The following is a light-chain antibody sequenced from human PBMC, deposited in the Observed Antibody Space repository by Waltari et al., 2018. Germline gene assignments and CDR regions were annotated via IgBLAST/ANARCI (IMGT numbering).Light chain of an antibody. CDR1: QSVSTY. J-gene: IGKJ4*01. Sequence: EIVLTQSSVTLSLSPVEIATLSCRASQSVSTYLAWYQQKPGQAPRLLIYDASNRATGIPARFSGSGSGTDFTLTISSLEPEDFAVYYCQQRSNWLTFGGGTKVEIK. CDR2: DAS. CDR3: QQRSNWLT. V-gene: IGKV3-11*01.